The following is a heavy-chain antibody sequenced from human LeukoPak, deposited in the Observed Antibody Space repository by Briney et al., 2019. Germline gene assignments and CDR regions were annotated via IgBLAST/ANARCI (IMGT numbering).Heavy chain of an antibody. CDR3: ARSLAGPLDY. V-gene: IGHV6-1*01. CDR1: GDRVSSKSAS. Sequence: SHTLSLTYAISGDRVSSKSASWSWIRQPPATGLEWLGGTYYKSKWYNDYAVSVKSRITFNPDTSKNHFSLQLNSVTPEDTAVYYCARSLAGPLDYWGQGTLVTVSS. CDR2: TYYKSKWYN. D-gene: IGHD7-27*01. J-gene: IGHJ4*02.